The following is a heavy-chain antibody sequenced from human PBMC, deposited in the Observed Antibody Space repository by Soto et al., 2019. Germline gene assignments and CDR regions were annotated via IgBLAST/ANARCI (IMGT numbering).Heavy chain of an antibody. CDR1: GGTFSSYA. J-gene: IGHJ4*02. V-gene: IGHV1-69*13. CDR3: ARSCDDRGVVVITAH. CDR2: IIPIFGTA. D-gene: IGHD3-22*01. Sequence: ASVKASCKASGGTFSSYAISWVRQAPGQGLEWMGGIIPIFGTANYAQKFQGRVTITADESTSTAYMELSSLRSEDTAVYYCARSCDDRGVVVITAHWGQGTLVTVSS.